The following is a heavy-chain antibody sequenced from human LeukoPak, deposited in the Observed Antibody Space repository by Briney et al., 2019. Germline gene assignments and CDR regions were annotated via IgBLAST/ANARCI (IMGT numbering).Heavy chain of an antibody. CDR1: GYSFASYW. D-gene: IGHD2-2*01. CDR3: ARGNHCGSTSCALDY. Sequence: GESLKISCEGSGYSFASYWIGWVRQMPGKGLEWMGIIYPGDSDTRYSPSFQGQVTISADKSIATAYLQWSSLKASDTAMHYCARGNHCGSTSCALDYWGQGTLVTVSS. V-gene: IGHV5-51*01. CDR2: IYPGDSDT. J-gene: IGHJ4*02.